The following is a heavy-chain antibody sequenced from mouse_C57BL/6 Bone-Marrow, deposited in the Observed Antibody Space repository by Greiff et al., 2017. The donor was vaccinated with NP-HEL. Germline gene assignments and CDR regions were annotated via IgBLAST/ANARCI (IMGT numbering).Heavy chain of an antibody. Sequence: QVQLQQSGAELARPGASVKMSCKASGYTFTSYTMHWVKQRPGQGLEWIGYINPSSGYTKYNQKFKDKATLTADKSSSTAYMQLSSLTSEDSAVYYCARGHYGSSDGYFDVWGTGTTVTVSS. CDR3: ARGHYGSSDGYFDV. V-gene: IGHV1-4*01. D-gene: IGHD1-1*01. CDR1: GYTFTSYT. J-gene: IGHJ1*03. CDR2: INPSSGYT.